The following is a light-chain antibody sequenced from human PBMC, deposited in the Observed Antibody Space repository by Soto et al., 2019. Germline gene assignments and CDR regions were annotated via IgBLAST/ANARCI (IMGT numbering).Light chain of an antibody. Sequence: EIVLIQAPATLSLSPGERATLYCRASQSVGSYLAWYQHKPGQAPRLLIYGASTGATGIPARFSGSGSGTEFTLTISSMQPDDFATYYCQQYNSYSFGQGTKLDIK. V-gene: IGKV3-15*01. CDR3: QQYNSYS. CDR2: GAS. CDR1: QSVGSY. J-gene: IGKJ1*01.